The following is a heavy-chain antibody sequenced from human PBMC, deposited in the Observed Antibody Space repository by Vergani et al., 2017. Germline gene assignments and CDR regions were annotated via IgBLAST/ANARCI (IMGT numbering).Heavy chain of an antibody. J-gene: IGHJ6*03. V-gene: IGHV4-30-4*01. CDR1: GGSISSGDYY. Sequence: QVQLQESGPGLVKPSQTLSLTCTVSGGSISSGDYYWSWIRQPPGKGLEWIGYIYYSGSTNYNPSLKSRVNISIDTSKNQFSLKLSSMTAADTAVYYCATYGSGHNYYYYMDVWGKGTTVTVSS. CDR2: IYYSGST. CDR3: ATYGSGHNYYYYMDV. D-gene: IGHD3-10*01.